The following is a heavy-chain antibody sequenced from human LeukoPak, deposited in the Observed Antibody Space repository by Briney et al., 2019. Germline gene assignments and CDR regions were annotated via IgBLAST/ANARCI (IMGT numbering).Heavy chain of an antibody. J-gene: IGHJ6*02. V-gene: IGHV4-34*01. CDR1: GGSFSGYY. CDR2: INHSGST. CDR3: ARGVGDGYYYYGMDV. Sequence: SETLSLTCAVYGGSFSGYYWSWIRQPPGKGLKWIGEINHSGSTNYNPSLKSRVTISVDKSKNQFSLKLSSVTAADTAVYYCARGVGDGYYYYGMDVWGQGTTVTVSS. D-gene: IGHD3-16*01.